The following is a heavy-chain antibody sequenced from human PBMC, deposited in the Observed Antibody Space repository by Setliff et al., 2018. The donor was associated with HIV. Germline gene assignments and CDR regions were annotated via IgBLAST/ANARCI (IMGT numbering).Heavy chain of an antibody. Sequence: PSETLSLTCSVSGGSITSHYWTWIRQPAGKGLEWIGHIYTSGTTVYNHSLKSRVAISVDASRNQFSLRLSSVTAAGTAVYYCAAWGPRYSYAPYFFDSWGQGTLVTVSS. CDR1: GGSITSHY. J-gene: IGHJ4*02. D-gene: IGHD5-18*01. CDR3: AAWGPRYSYAPYFFDS. V-gene: IGHV4-4*07. CDR2: IYTSGTT.